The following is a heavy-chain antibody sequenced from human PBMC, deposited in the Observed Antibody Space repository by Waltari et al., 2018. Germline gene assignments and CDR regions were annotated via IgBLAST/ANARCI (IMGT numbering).Heavy chain of an antibody. J-gene: IGHJ4*02. D-gene: IGHD2-15*01. Sequence: QVQLQESGPGLVKPSETLSLTCAVSGYSISSGYYWGWIRQPPGKGLEWIGSIYHSGSTYYNPSLKSRVTISVDTSKNQFSLKLSSVTAADTAVYYCARGHPNPNPDDCSGGSCYFPDYWGQGTLVTVSS. CDR3: ARGHPNPNPDDCSGGSCYFPDY. CDR2: IYHSGST. CDR1: GYSISSGYY. V-gene: IGHV4-38-2*01.